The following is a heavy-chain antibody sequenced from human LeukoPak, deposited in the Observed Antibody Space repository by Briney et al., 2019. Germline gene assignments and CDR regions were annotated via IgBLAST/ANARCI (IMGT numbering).Heavy chain of an antibody. V-gene: IGHV3-7*05. D-gene: IGHD2-2*01. J-gene: IGHJ4*02. CDR2: IKQDGSEK. CDR1: GFTFSSYW. Sequence: GGPLRLSCAASGFTFSSYWMSWVRQAPGKGLEWVANIKQDGSEKYYVDSVKGRFTISRDNAKNSLYLQMNSLRAEDTAVYYCAGDQRYCSSSSCPWEPFDYWGQGTLATVSS. CDR3: AGDQRYCSSSSCPWEPFDY.